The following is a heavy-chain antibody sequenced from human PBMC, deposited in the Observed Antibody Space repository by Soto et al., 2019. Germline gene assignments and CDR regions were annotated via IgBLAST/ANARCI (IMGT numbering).Heavy chain of an antibody. D-gene: IGHD3-22*01. CDR2: IYYSGST. CDR1: GGSISSYY. CDR3: ARVGGYYDNNWFDP. Sequence: SETLSLTCTVSGGSISSYYWSWIRQPPGKGLEWIGYIYYSGSTNYNPSLKSRVTISVDTSKNQFSLKLSSVTAADTAVYYCARVGGYYDNNWFDPWGQGTLVTV. J-gene: IGHJ5*02. V-gene: IGHV4-59*01.